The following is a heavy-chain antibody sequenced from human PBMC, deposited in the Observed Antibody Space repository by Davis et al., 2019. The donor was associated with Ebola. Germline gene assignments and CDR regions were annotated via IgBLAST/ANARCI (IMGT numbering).Heavy chain of an antibody. CDR1: GGSITSDEYY. Sequence: MPSETLSLTCTVSGGSITSDEYYWSWIRQPPGQGLEWIAYIYYSGSTYHNPSLKSRVTISVDTSKNQLSLRLTSVIAADTAVYYCARFPIVVEPASISWGQGTLVTVSS. CDR3: ARFPIVVEPASIS. D-gene: IGHD2-2*01. J-gene: IGHJ4*02. V-gene: IGHV4-30-4*01. CDR2: IYYSGST.